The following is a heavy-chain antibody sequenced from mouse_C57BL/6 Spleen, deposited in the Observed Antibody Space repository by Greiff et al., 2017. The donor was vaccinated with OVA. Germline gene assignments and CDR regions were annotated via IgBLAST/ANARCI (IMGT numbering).Heavy chain of an antibody. V-gene: IGHV5-17*01. J-gene: IGHJ1*03. CDR3: ARPDYYGSSYWYFDV. CDR1: GFTFSDYG. Sequence: EVKLQESGGGLVKPGGSLKLSCAASGFTFSDYGMHWVRQAPEKGLEWVAYISSGSSTIYYADTVKGRFTISRDNAKNTLFLQMTSLRSEDTAMYYCARPDYYGSSYWYFDVWGTGTTVTVSS. CDR2: ISSGSSTI. D-gene: IGHD1-1*01.